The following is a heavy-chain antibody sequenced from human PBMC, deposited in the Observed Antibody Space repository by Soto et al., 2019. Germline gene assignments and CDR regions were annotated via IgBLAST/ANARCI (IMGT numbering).Heavy chain of an antibody. J-gene: IGHJ4*02. V-gene: IGHV4-39*01. CDR1: GGSISSSSYY. Sequence: QLQLQESGPGLVKPSETLSLTCTVSGGSISSSSYYWGWIRQPPGKGLEWIGSIYYSGSTYYNPSLKSRVTISGDTSKNQFSLKLSSVTAADTAVYYCAGGRDRYNSRGPVYYWGQGTLVTVSS. CDR2: IYYSGST. CDR3: AGGRDRYNSRGPVYY. D-gene: IGHD2-15*01.